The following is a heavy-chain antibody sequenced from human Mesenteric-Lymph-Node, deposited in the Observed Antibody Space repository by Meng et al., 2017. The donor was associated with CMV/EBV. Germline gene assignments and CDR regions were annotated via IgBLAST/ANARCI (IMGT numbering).Heavy chain of an antibody. D-gene: IGHD3-3*01. V-gene: IGHV3-53*05. CDR1: GFTVSSNY. CDR2: IYSGGST. J-gene: IGHJ4*02. Sequence: GGSLRLSCAASGFTVSSNYMSWVRQAPGKGLEWVSVIYSGGSTYYADSVKGRFTISRDNSKNTLYLQMNSLRAEDTAVYYCAQAGEGAIFGVIAYWGQGTLVTVSS. CDR3: AQAGEGAIFGVIAY.